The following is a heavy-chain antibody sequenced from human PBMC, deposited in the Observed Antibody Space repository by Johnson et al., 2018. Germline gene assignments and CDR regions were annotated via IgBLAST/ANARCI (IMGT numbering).Heavy chain of an antibody. Sequence: VQLVESGGALVRAGESLRLSCAASGFTFNTYAMTWVRLPLGRGLEWVSTISGSGNTHYADSVKDRFTISRDNDRNSLSLQMSCLRSEDSGIYYCTKDMLRFSRFYDACDVWGQGTVVTVSP. CDR3: TKDMLRFSRFYDACDV. CDR1: GFTFNTYA. J-gene: IGHJ3*01. CDR2: ISGSGNT. D-gene: IGHD3-16*01. V-gene: IGHV3-43*02.